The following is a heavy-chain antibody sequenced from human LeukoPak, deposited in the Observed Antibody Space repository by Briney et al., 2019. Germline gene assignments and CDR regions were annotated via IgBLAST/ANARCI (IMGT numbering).Heavy chain of an antibody. CDR1: GFTLSDYY. J-gene: IGHJ4*02. V-gene: IGHV3-11*01. Sequence: GGSLRLSCAASGFTLSDYYMSWIRQAPGKGLEWVSYTSSSGGTMFYAESVKGRFTISRDNAKNSLYLQMNSLRAEDMALYYCAKDISDILTGYFSYWGQGTLVTVSS. D-gene: IGHD3-9*01. CDR3: AKDISDILTGYFSY. CDR2: TSSSGGTM.